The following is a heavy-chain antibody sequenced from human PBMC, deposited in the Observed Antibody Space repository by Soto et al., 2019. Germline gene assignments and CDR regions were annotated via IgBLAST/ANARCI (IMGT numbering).Heavy chain of an antibody. CDR1: GFTFSSYS. CDR2: ISSSSRYI. Sequence: EVQLVESGGGLVKPGGSLRLSCAASGFTFSSYSMNWVRQAPGKGLEWVSSISSSSRYIYYGDSVKGRFTISRDNAKNSLYLQMNSLRAEDTAVYYCARQYCPNRVCSGDYWGQGTLVTVSS. D-gene: IGHD2-8*01. J-gene: IGHJ4*02. CDR3: ARQYCPNRVCSGDY. V-gene: IGHV3-21*01.